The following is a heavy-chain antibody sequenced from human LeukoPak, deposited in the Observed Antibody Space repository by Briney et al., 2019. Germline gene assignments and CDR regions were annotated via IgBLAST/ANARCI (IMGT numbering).Heavy chain of an antibody. CDR3: ARAGSFSSSYGISWDY. Sequence: GGSLRLSCAASGFTFNSYSMHWVRQAPGKGLEWVSCITSSGSSIYYADSMKGRFTVSRDNAKNSLFLQMNSLRAEDTAVYYCARAGSFSSSYGISWDYWGQGALVAVSS. D-gene: IGHD2-15*01. CDR1: GFTFNSYS. J-gene: IGHJ4*02. CDR2: ITSSGSSI. V-gene: IGHV3-21*01.